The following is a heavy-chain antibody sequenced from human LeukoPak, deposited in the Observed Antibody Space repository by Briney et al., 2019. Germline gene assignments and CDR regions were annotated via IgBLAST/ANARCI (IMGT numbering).Heavy chain of an antibody. Sequence: GGSLRLSCAASGFTFDDYGMSWVRQAPGKGLEWVSGINWNGGSTGYADSVKGRFTISRDNAKNLLYLQMNSLRAEDTAVYFCARLSSWVFEIWGQGTMVTVSS. CDR3: ARLSSWVFEI. CDR1: GFTFDDYG. CDR2: INWNGGST. V-gene: IGHV3-20*04. D-gene: IGHD3-16*01. J-gene: IGHJ3*02.